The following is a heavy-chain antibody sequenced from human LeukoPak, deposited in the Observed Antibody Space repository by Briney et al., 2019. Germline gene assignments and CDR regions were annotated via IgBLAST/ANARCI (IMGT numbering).Heavy chain of an antibody. V-gene: IGHV4-39*07. D-gene: IGHD6-19*01. CDR3: ARDSGSGSWMVDY. CDR2: IYYSGST. CDR1: GVSISSRSYY. J-gene: IGHJ4*02. Sequence: PSETLSLTCTVSGVSISSRSYYWVWIRQPPGKGLEWVASIYYSGSTYYNLSLKSRVTISVDTSKNQISLRLSSVTAADTAVYYCARDSGSGSWMVDYWGQGTLVTVSS.